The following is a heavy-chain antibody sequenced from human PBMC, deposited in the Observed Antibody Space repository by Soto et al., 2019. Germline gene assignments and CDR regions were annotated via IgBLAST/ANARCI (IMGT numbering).Heavy chain of an antibody. J-gene: IGHJ4*02. V-gene: IGHV4-34*01. CDR3: GPRGAVAPRGY. Sequence: WTWLRQLPGKGLEWIGEINHIGYTNYNPSLESRVAISVDTSKNQFSLNLRSVTAADTAVYYCGPRGAVAPRGYWGQGTLVTVSS. D-gene: IGHD2-15*01. CDR2: INHIGYT.